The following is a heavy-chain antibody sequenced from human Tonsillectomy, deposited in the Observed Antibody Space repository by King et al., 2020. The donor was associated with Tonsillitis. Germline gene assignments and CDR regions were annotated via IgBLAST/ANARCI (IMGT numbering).Heavy chain of an antibody. D-gene: IGHD3-3*01. V-gene: IGHV3-15*01. Sequence: VQLVESGGGLVKPGGSLRLSCAGSGFTFSQGWMSWVRQAPGKGLEWVGRIKSRGDGGTADYGAAVKGRFTISRDDSKNTLYLQMNSLKSEDTAVYYCTTDEWTWGQGTLVTVSS. J-gene: IGHJ5*02. CDR1: GFTFSQGW. CDR2: IKSRGDGGTA. CDR3: TTDEWT.